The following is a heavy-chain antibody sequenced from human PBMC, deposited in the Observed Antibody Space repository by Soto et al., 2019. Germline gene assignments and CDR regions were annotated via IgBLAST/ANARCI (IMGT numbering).Heavy chain of an antibody. Sequence: SAKVSCKASGYTFTSYGISWVRQAPGQGLEWMGGIIPIFGTANYAQKFQGRVTITADESTSTAYMELSSLRSEDTAVYYCAIEYSSSPPYYPLGYWGQGTLVTASS. V-gene: IGHV1-69*13. CDR1: GYTFTSYG. J-gene: IGHJ4*02. CDR2: IIPIFGTA. CDR3: AIEYSSSPPYYPLGY. D-gene: IGHD6-6*01.